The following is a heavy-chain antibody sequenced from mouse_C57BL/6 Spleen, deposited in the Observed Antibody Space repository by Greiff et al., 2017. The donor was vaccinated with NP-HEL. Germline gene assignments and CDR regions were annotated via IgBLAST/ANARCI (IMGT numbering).Heavy chain of an antibody. CDR1: GYSITSGYY. CDR3: AREDGSSLFDY. CDR2: ISYDGSN. J-gene: IGHJ2*01. Sequence: EVKLMESGPGLVKPSQSLSLTCSVTGYSITSGYYWNWIRQFPGNKLEWMGYISYDGSNNYNPSLKNRISITRDTSKNQFFLKLNSVTTEDTATYYCAREDGSSLFDYWGQGTTLTVSS. V-gene: IGHV3-6*01. D-gene: IGHD1-1*01.